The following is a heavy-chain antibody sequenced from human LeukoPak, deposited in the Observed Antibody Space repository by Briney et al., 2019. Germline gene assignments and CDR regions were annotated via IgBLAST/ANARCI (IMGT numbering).Heavy chain of an antibody. J-gene: IGHJ6*03. D-gene: IGHD3-10*01. V-gene: IGHV1-8*03. CDR1: GYTFTSYD. CDR3: ARVHYYGSGSYSYYYYYYMDV. Sequence: ASVKVSCKASGYTFTSYDINWVRQATGQGLEWMGWMNPNSGNTGYAQKFQGRVTITADESTSTAYMELSSLRSEDTAVYYCARVHYYGSGSYSYYYYYYMDVWGKGTTVTISS. CDR2: MNPNSGNT.